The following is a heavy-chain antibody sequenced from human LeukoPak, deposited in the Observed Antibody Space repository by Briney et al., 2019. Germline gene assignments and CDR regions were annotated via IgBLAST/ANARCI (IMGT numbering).Heavy chain of an antibody. CDR3: AWHYFDY. CDR2: IKNKADGGTT. Sequence: PGGSLRLSCAPSGFTFTNAWMSWVRQAPGKGLEWVGRIKNKADGGTTDYAAPVKGRFTVSRDDSKNTLYLQMKSLETEDKAVYYGAWHYFDYWGQGTLVTVSS. CDR1: GFTFTNAW. V-gene: IGHV3-15*01. J-gene: IGHJ4*02.